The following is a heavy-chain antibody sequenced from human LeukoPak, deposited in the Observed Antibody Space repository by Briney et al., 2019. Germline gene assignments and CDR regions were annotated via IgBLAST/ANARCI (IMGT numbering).Heavy chain of an antibody. J-gene: IGHJ6*02. D-gene: IGHD6-19*01. CDR3: ARSLLGSSGWYYYYGMDV. V-gene: IGHV4-34*01. CDR1: GGSFSGYY. Sequence: SETLSLTCAVYGGSFSGYYWSWTRQPPGKGLEWIGEINHSGSTNYNPSLKSRVTISVDTSKNQFSLKLSSVTAADTAVYYCARSLLGSSGWYYYYGMDVWGQGTTVTVSS. CDR2: INHSGST.